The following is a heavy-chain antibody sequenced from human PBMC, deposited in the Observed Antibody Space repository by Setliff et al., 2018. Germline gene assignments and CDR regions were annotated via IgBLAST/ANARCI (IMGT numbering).Heavy chain of an antibody. CDR2: IRGRTDNYAT. CDR3: AITMTTGVDFFDY. CDR1: GFSFSGSA. J-gene: IGHJ4*02. V-gene: IGHV3-73*01. D-gene: IGHD4-17*01. Sequence: GGSLRLSCAASGFSFSGSAVYWVRQASVKGLEWIGRIRGRTDNYATAYAASVKARFTISRDDSKNTAYLQVNSLKTEDTAVYYCAITMTTGVDFFDYWGQGTLVTV.